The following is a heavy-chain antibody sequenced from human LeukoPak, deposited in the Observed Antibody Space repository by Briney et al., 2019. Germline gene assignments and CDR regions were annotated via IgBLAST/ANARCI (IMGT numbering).Heavy chain of an antibody. Sequence: TSQTLSLTCTVSGGSISSGGYYWSWIRQPPGKGLEWIGYVYHSGSTYYNPSLKSRVTISVDRSKNQFSLKLSSVTAADTAVYYCARVRGYDLMYYFDYWGQGTLVTVSS. CDR3: ARVRGYDLMYYFDY. D-gene: IGHD5-12*01. J-gene: IGHJ4*02. CDR1: GGSISSGGYY. V-gene: IGHV4-30-2*01. CDR2: VYHSGST.